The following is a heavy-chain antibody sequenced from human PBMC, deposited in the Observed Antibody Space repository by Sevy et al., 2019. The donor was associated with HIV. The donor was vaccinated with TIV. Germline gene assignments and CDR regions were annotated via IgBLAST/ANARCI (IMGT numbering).Heavy chain of an antibody. CDR3: ARGGDDIVVVVAANDAFDI. D-gene: IGHD2-15*01. CDR2: IYPGDSDT. V-gene: IGHV5-51*01. Sequence: GESLKISCKGSGYSFTSYWIGWVRQMPGKGLEWMGIIYPGDSDTRYSPSFQGQVTISADRSISTAYQQWSSLKASDTAMYYCARGGDDIVVVVAANDAFDIWGQGTMVTVSS. J-gene: IGHJ3*02. CDR1: GYSFTSYW.